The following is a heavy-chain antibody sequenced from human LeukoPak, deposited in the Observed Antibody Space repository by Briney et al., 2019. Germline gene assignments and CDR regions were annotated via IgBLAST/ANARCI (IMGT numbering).Heavy chain of an antibody. V-gene: IGHV3-33*01. Sequence: PGGSLRLSCAASGFTFSSYGMHWVHQAPGKGLEWVAVIWYDGSNKYYADSVKGRFTISRDNSKNTLYLQMNSLRAEDTAVYYCARDGGGSYYGDAFDIWGQGTMVTVSS. CDR3: ARDGGGSYYGDAFDI. J-gene: IGHJ3*02. CDR1: GFTFSSYG. D-gene: IGHD3-10*01. CDR2: IWYDGSNK.